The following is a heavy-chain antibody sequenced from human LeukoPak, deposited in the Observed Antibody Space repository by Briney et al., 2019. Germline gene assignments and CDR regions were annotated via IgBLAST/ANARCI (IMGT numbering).Heavy chain of an antibody. CDR2: IIPIFGTA. Sequence: SVKGSCKASRGTFSSYAISWVRQAPGQGLEWMGGIIPIFGTANYAQKFQRRVTITADESTSTAYMERSSLRSEDTAVYYCSVGTAPDYWGQGTLVTVSS. CDR1: RGTFSSYA. J-gene: IGHJ4*02. D-gene: IGHD5-18*01. CDR3: SVGTAPDY. V-gene: IGHV1-69*13.